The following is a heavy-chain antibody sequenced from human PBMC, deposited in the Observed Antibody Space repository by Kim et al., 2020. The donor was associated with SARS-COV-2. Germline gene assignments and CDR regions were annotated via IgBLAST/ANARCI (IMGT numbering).Heavy chain of an antibody. CDR1: GYTFTGYY. J-gene: IGHJ6*02. Sequence: ASVKVSCKASGYTFTGYYMHWVRQAPGQGLEWMGRINPNSGGTNYAQKFQGRVTMTRDTSISTAYMELSRLRSDDTAVYYCAREGGYWNSGIYYYGMDVWGQGTTVTVSS. V-gene: IGHV1-2*06. CDR2: INPNSGGT. CDR3: AREGGYWNSGIYYYGMDV. D-gene: IGHD1-7*01.